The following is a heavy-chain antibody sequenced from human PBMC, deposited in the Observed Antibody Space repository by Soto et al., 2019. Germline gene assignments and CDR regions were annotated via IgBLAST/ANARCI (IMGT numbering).Heavy chain of an antibody. V-gene: IGHV3-74*01. CDR2: INVDGSIT. CDR3: AKAFKIDGNC. J-gene: IGHJ4*02. Sequence: PGGSLRLSCAASGFNFRGSWMYWVRQAPGKGLVWVSRINVDGSITNNVDSVQGRFTISRDNAKNTLYLQMDSLRAEDTAIYYCAKAFKIDGNCWGRGTLVTVSS. D-gene: IGHD3-16*01. CDR1: GFNFRGSW.